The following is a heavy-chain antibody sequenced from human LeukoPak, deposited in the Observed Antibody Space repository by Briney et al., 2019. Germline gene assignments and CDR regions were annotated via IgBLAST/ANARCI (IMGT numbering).Heavy chain of an antibody. CDR3: ARQFSWGILTAYYKYFDY. Sequence: PSETLSLTCTVSGSSISSNYYWDWIRQPPGKGLEWIGSLYHSGNTYYNPSLKSRVTISVDTSKNHFSLKLSSVTAADTAVYYCARQFSWGILTAYYKYFDYWGQGTLVTVSS. D-gene: IGHD3-9*01. CDR2: LYHSGNT. J-gene: IGHJ4*02. V-gene: IGHV4-38-2*02. CDR1: GSSISSNYY.